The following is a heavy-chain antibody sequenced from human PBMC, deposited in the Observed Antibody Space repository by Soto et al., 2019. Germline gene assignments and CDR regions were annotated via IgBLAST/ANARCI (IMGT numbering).Heavy chain of an antibody. Sequence: PGGSLRLSCAASGFTFSSYGMHWVRQAPGKGLEWVAVXXXXXXXXXXXXXXKGRFTISRDNSKNTLYLQMNSLRAEDTAVYYCAKYSSSWYVDYWGQGTLVTVSS. V-gene: IGHV3-30*18. CDR3: AKYSSSWYVDY. D-gene: IGHD6-13*01. CDR2: XXXXXXXX. CDR1: GFTFSSYG. J-gene: IGHJ4*02.